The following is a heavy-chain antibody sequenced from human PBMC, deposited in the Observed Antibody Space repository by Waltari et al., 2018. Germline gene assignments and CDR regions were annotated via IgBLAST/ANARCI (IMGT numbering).Heavy chain of an antibody. V-gene: IGHV4-38-2*02. D-gene: IGHD2-21*02. J-gene: IGHJ5*02. CDR3: ARDRGDSFDP. CDR1: AYSISSGYY. Sequence: QVQLQESGPGLVTPSETLSLTCGVSAYSISSGYYWGWIRQPPGKGLEWIGSIYRGGTTKYNPSLKSRVTISADTSKNQFSLKLSSVTAADTAVYYCARDRGDSFDPWGQGTLVTVSS. CDR2: IYRGGTT.